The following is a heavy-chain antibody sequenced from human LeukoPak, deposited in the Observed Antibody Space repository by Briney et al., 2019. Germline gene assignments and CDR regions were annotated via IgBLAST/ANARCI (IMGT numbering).Heavy chain of an antibody. CDR3: ARHYVFVVGGSSFDY. CDR1: GGSISSGDYY. V-gene: IGHV4-61*08. CDR2: IHYSGTT. Sequence: PSETLSLTCTVSGGSISSGDYYWSWIRQPPGKGLEWIGFIHYSGTTNYNPSLKSRLTISLDTSNTQFSLKLSSVTAADTAIYYCARHYVFVVGGSSFDYWGRGTLVTVSS. J-gene: IGHJ4*02. D-gene: IGHD3-10*01.